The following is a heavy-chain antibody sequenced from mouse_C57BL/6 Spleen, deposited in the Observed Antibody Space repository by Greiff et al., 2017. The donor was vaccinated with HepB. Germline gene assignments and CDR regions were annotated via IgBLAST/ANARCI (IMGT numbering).Heavy chain of an antibody. CDR2: ISYDGSN. Sequence: EVKLMESGPGLVKPSQSLSLTCSVTGYSITSGYYWNWIRQFPGNKLEWMGYISYDGSNNYNPSLKNRISITRDTSKNQFFLKLNSVTTEDTATYYCARDGIITTVEAYWGQGTLVTVSA. CDR1: GYSITSGYY. J-gene: IGHJ3*01. D-gene: IGHD1-1*01. V-gene: IGHV3-6*01. CDR3: ARDGIITTVEAY.